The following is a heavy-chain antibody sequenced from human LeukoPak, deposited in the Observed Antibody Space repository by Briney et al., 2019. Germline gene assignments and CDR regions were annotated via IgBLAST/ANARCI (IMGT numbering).Heavy chain of an antibody. CDR1: GFTVSSNY. V-gene: IGHV3-53*01. J-gene: IGHJ4*02. Sequence: GGSLRLSCAASGFTVSSNYMSWVRQAPGKGLEWVSVIYSGGSTYYADSVKGRFTISRDNSKNTLYLQMNSLRAEDTAVYYCAKDIGWDSTLNSFDYWGQGTLVTVSS. D-gene: IGHD2-2*01. CDR3: AKDIGWDSTLNSFDY. CDR2: IYSGGST.